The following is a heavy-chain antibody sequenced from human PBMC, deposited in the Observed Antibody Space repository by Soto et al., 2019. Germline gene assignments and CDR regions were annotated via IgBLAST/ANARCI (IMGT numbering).Heavy chain of an antibody. V-gene: IGHV1-18*01. J-gene: IGHJ4*01. D-gene: IGHD6-19*01. CDR3: ATALGTAGWFDY. CDR2: IRTTYRET. Sequence: ASVKVSCKTSTYRFTLYGIAWVRQAPGLRPEWMGWIRTTYRETQYAQNLQGRMTMTRDPSTSTVFLDLTNLRSDETAVYYCATALGTAGWFDYWGQGTLVTVSS. CDR1: TYRFTLYG.